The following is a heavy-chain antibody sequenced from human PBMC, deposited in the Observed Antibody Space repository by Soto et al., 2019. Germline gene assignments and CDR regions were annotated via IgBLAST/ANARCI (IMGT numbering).Heavy chain of an antibody. V-gene: IGHV1-18*01. J-gene: IGHJ3*02. CDR1: GYTFTSYG. D-gene: IGHD3-3*02. CDR2: IHGYNGNT. CDR3: ALSNKWPSGAFDM. Sequence: SVKVSCKASGYTFTSYGIDWLRQAPGQGLEWMGWIHGYNGNTKYEQKLQGRVTMTTDISTSTAYMELRSLRSDDTAVYYCALSNKWPSGAFDMWGQGKMVTFSS.